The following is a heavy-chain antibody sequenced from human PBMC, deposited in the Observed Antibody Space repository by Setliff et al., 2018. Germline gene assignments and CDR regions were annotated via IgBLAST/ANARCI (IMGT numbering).Heavy chain of an antibody. V-gene: IGHV3-23*01. CDR3: ARDLAGIRSG. CDR2: ISGSGAI. CDR1: GFTFSNYA. Sequence: PGGSLRLSCAASGFTFSNYAMSWVRQAPGKGLEWVSAISGSGAISYADSVKGRFTVSRDNSKNTLYLQMNSLRSEDTAVYYCARDLAGIRSGWGQGTLVTVSS. J-gene: IGHJ4*02. D-gene: IGHD6-13*01.